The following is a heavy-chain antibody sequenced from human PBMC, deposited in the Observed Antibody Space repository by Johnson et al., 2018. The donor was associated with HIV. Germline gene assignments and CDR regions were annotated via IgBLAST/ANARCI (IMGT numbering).Heavy chain of an antibody. V-gene: IGHV3-NL1*01. CDR1: GFTFSSYG. CDR2: SSGSGGST. D-gene: IGHD6-13*01. CDR3: AKDSLSSSSWSNAFDI. J-gene: IGHJ3*02. Sequence: HVQLVESGGGVVQPGGSPRLSCAASGFTFSSYGMHWVRQAPGKGLEWVSNRSSSGSGGSTYYADSVKGRFTISRDNSKNTLYLQMNSLRAEDTALYYCAKDSLSSSSWSNAFDIWGQGTMVTVSS.